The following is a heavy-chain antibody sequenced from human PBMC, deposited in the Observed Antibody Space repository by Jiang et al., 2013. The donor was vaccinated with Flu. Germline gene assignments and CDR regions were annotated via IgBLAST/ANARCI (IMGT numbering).Heavy chain of an antibody. CDR1: GYSFTSYW. Sequence: CKGSGYSFTSYWIGWVRQMPGKGLEWMGIIYPGDSDTRYSPSLQGQVTISADKSISTAYLQWSSLKASDTAMYYCARIVARRSRYYYYGMDVWGKGTTVTVSS. CDR3: ARIVARRSRYYYYGMDV. V-gene: IGHV5-51*01. D-gene: IGHD5-12*01. CDR2: IYPGDSDT. J-gene: IGHJ6*04.